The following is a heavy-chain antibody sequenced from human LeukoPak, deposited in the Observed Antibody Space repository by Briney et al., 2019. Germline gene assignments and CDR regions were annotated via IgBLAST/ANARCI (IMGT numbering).Heavy chain of an antibody. V-gene: IGHV1-3*01. D-gene: IGHD1-7*01. CDR3: ARESWHYGTDAFDV. Sequence: ASVKVSCKASGYTFTSYGISWVRQAPGQRLEWMGWINAGNGNTKYSQKFQGRVTITRDTSASTAYMELSSLRSEDTAVFYCARESWHYGTDAFDVWGQGTMVTVSS. CDR2: INAGNGNT. J-gene: IGHJ3*01. CDR1: GYTFTSYG.